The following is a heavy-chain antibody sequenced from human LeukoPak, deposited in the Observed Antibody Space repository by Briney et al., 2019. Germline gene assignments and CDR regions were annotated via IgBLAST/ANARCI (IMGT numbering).Heavy chain of an antibody. V-gene: IGHV4-61*01. Sequence: PSETLSLTCTVSGGSVSSGNYYWTWIRQPPGKGLEWIGYNSYSGSANYNPSLKSRVTISVDTSKNQFSLKLSSVTAADTAVYYCARRPIGYSYGYVFHGMDVWGQGTTVTVSS. J-gene: IGHJ6*02. CDR1: GGSVSSGNYY. CDR2: NSYSGSA. CDR3: ARRPIGYSYGYVFHGMDV. D-gene: IGHD5-18*01.